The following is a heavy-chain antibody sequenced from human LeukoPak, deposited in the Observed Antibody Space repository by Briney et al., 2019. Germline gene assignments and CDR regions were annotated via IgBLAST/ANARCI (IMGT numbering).Heavy chain of an antibody. V-gene: IGHV3-7*01. J-gene: IGHJ3*02. CDR2: IKQDGSVK. Sequence: GGSLRLSCAASGFTFSSYSMNWVRQAPGKGLEWVANIKQDGSVKYYVDSLKGRFTISRDNAKNSLYLQMNSLRDEDTAVYYCARDPSDDFWSEWRAFDIWGQGTMVTVSS. CDR3: ARDPSDDFWSEWRAFDI. CDR1: GFTFSSYS. D-gene: IGHD3-3*01.